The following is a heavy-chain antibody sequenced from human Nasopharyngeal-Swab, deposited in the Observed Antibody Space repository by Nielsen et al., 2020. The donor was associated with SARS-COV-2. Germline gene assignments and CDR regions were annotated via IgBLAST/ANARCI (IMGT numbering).Heavy chain of an antibody. CDR2: INHSGST. CDR1: GGSFSDYY. CDR3: ARGGEAGYSSSWYVPGYYYYYYYMDV. D-gene: IGHD6-13*01. Sequence: ESLKISCAVYGGSFSDYYWSWIRQPPGKGLEWIGEINHSGSTNYSPSLKSRVTISAHTSKNQVSLKLSSVTAADTAVYYCARGGEAGYSSSWYVPGYYYYYYYMDVWGKGTTVTVSS. J-gene: IGHJ6*03. V-gene: IGHV4-34*01.